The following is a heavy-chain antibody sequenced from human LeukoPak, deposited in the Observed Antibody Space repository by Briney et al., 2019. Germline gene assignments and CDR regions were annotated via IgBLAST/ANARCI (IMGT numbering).Heavy chain of an antibody. J-gene: IGHJ2*01. CDR2: ISWNSGSI. CDR3: AKDEVGYYTTAFDL. CDR1: GFTFDDYA. Sequence: GRSLRLSCAASGFTFDDYAMHWARQPPGKGLEWISGISWNSGSIAYADSVKGRFTISRDNTKTTLYLQMNSLRAEDAALYYCAKDEVGYYTTAFDLWGRGTLVTVSS. D-gene: IGHD4-17*01. V-gene: IGHV3-9*01.